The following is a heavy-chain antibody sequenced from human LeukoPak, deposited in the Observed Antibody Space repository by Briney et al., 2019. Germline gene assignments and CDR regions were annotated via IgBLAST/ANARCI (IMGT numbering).Heavy chain of an antibody. CDR2: IGSSGGGI. V-gene: IGHV3-23*01. CDR3: AKAALVRGVIIPYYYYSMDV. D-gene: IGHD3-10*01. Sequence: GGSLRLSCAASGFTFSTYTMYWVRHPPGKRLEWVSIIGSSGGGIHYADSVKGRFTISRDNSKNALYLQMNSLRVEDTAVYYCAKAALVRGVIIPYYYYSMDVWGQGTTVTVSS. CDR1: GFTFSTYT. J-gene: IGHJ6*02.